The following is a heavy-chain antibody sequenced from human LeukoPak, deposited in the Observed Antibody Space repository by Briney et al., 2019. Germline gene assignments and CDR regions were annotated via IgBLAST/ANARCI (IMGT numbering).Heavy chain of an antibody. CDR2: ISVSGDET. CDR3: ASDLRGGYDY. J-gene: IGHJ1*01. Sequence: GGSLRLSCAASGFAFTSYVMSWVRQAPGKGLEWVSGISVSGDETYYADSVKGRFTISRDNAKNSLYLQMNSLRAEDTAVYYCASDLRGGYDYWGQGTLVTVSS. V-gene: IGHV3-23*01. D-gene: IGHD5-12*01. CDR1: GFAFTSYV.